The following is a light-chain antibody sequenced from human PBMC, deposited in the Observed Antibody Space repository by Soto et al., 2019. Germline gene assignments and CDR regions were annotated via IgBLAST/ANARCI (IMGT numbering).Light chain of an antibody. CDR3: SSYTSISTYV. CDR2: DVT. V-gene: IGLV2-14*01. Sequence: QSVLTQPASVSGSPGQSITISCTGTSSDVGGYNFVSWYQQHPDKAPKLMIYDVTNRPSGVSSRFSGSKSGNTASLTISGLQAEDEADYYCSSYTSISTYVFGTGTKVTVL. J-gene: IGLJ1*01. CDR1: SSDVGGYNF.